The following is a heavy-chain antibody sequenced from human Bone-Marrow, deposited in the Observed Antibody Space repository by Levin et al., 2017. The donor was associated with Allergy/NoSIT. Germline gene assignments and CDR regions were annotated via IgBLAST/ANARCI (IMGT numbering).Heavy chain of an antibody. CDR2: IWYDGSNK. CDR1: GFTFSSYG. D-gene: IGHD2-2*01. Sequence: GESLKISCAASGFTFSSYGMHWVRQAPGKGLEWVAVIWYDGSNKYYADSVKGRFTISRDNSKNTLYLQMNSLRAEDTAVYYCARDRWYCSSTSCFDYYYYYYGMDVWGQGTTVTVSS. CDR3: ARDRWYCSSTSCFDYYYYYYGMDV. V-gene: IGHV3-33*01. J-gene: IGHJ6*02.